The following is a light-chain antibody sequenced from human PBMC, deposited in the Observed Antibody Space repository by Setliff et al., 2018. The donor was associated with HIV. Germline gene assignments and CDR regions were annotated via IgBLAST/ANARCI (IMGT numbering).Light chain of an antibody. CDR2: DDS. Sequence: YELTQPPSVSVAPGKTARITCGGNNIGSKSVHWYQQKPGQAPVLVVYDDSERPSGIPERFSGSNSGNTATLTISRVEAGDEADYYCEVWDRTGGHLYVFGKGTKGTVL. CDR3: EVWDRTGGHLYV. V-gene: IGLV3-21*03. CDR1: NIGSKS. J-gene: IGLJ1*01.